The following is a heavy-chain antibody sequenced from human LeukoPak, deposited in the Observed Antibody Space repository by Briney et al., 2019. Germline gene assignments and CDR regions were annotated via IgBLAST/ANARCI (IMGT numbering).Heavy chain of an antibody. CDR1: GFTFSSYA. CDR2: ISYDGSNK. CDR3: ARGGGRYPGAFDI. D-gene: IGHD2-2*02. Sequence: GGSLRLSCAASGFTFSSYAMHWVRQAPGKGLEWVAVISYDGSNKYYADSVKGRFTISRDNSKNTLYLQMNSLRAEDTAVYYCARGGGRYPGAFDIWGQGTMVTVSS. V-gene: IGHV3-30-3*01. J-gene: IGHJ3*02.